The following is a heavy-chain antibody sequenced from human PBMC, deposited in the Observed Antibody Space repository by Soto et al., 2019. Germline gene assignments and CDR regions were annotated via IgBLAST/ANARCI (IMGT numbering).Heavy chain of an antibody. J-gene: IGHJ6*02. CDR2: INHSGST. CDR3: ARNLGIAVAGTSGYYYGMDV. Sequence: QVQLQQWGAGLLKPSETLSLTCAVYGGSFSGYYWSWIRQPPGKGLEWIGEINHSGSTNYNPSLKSRVTIPVDTSKNQFSLKLSSVTAADTAVYYCARNLGIAVAGTSGYYYGMDVWGQGTTVTVSS. D-gene: IGHD6-19*01. CDR1: GGSFSGYY. V-gene: IGHV4-34*01.